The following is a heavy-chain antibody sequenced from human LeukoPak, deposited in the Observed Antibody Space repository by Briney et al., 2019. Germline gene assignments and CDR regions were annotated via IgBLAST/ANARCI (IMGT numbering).Heavy chain of an antibody. CDR1: RFTFNSYP. D-gene: IGHD1-7*01. Sequence: GGSLRLSCAASRFTFNSYPMNWVGQAPGKGLEWISYITTSGTIYYAGSVKGRFTISSDKAENSVYLQMNSLRDEDTAVYYCAGDRNYAFHIWGQGTMVTVSS. J-gene: IGHJ3*02. V-gene: IGHV3-48*02. CDR2: ITTSGTI. CDR3: AGDRNYAFHI.